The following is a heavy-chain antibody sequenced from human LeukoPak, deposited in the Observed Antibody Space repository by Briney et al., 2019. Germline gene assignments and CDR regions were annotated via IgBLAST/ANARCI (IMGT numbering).Heavy chain of an antibody. CDR1: GGSISSYY. CDR2: IYTSGST. Sequence: SETLSLTCTVSGGSISSYYWSWLRQPPGKGLEWIGRIYTSGSTNYNPSLKSRVTISVDTSKNQFSLKLSSVTAADTAVYYCARDGSSWYSWFDPWGQGTLVTVSS. CDR3: ARDGSSWYSWFDP. D-gene: IGHD6-13*01. V-gene: IGHV4-4*08. J-gene: IGHJ5*02.